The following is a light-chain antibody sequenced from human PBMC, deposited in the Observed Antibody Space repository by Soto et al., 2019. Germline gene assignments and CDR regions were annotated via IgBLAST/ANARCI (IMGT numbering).Light chain of an antibody. CDR1: SSDVGGYNF. Sequence: QSVLTQPASVSGSPGQSITISCTGISSDVGGYNFVSWYQQHPGKAPKLMIYDVSNRPSGVSNRFSGSKSGNTASLTISGLQAEDEADYYCSSYTSSSILFGGGTKLTVL. V-gene: IGLV2-14*01. J-gene: IGLJ2*01. CDR3: SSYTSSSIL. CDR2: DVS.